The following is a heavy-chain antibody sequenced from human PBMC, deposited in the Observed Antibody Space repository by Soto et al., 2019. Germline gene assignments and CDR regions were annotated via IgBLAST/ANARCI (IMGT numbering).Heavy chain of an antibody. CDR2: IYYSGST. D-gene: IGHD1-26*01. Sequence: QVQLQESGPGLVKPSQTLSLTCTVSGGSISSGGYYWSWIRQHPGKGLEWIGYIYYSGSTYYNPSLKSRVSLSVNTSKDQFSPKLSPVAAAGPALYFWGGLQQRGLRYCGGGEGWFDPWGQGTLVTVSS. V-gene: IGHV4-31*03. CDR3: GGLQQRGLRYCGGGEGWFDP. J-gene: IGHJ5*02. CDR1: GGSISSGGYY.